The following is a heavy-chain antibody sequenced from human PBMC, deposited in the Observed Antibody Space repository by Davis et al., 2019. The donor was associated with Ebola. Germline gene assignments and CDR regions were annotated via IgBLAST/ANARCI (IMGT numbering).Heavy chain of an antibody. CDR3: VNDSSAYYFYMDV. V-gene: IGHV3-9*03. J-gene: IGHJ6*03. Sequence: SLKISCAASGFSFDDYAMHWVRQAPGKGLEWVSGISWNSGTIGYADSVKGRFTISRDNARNSLYLQMNSLRAEDMALYYCVNDSSAYYFYMDVWGKGTTVTVSS. CDR2: ISWNSGTI. CDR1: GFSFDDYA.